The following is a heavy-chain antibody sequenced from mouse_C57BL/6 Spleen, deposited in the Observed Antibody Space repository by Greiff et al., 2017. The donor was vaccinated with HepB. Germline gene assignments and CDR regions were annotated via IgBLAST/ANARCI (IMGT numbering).Heavy chain of an antibody. J-gene: IGHJ4*01. CDR1: GYTFTSYW. D-gene: IGHD4-1*01. CDR3: ARLGGGYAMDY. Sequence: QVQLQQPGAELVRPGTSVKLSCKASGYTFTSYWMHWVKQRPGQGLEWIGVIDPSDSYTNYNQKFKGQATLTVDTSSSTAYMQLSSLTSEDSAVDYCARLGGGYAMDYWGQGTSVTVSS. CDR2: IDPSDSYT. V-gene: IGHV1-59*01.